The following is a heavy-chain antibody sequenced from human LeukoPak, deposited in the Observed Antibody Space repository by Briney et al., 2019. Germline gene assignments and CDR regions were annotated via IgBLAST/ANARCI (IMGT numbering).Heavy chain of an antibody. CDR1: GFTFSNFW. CDR2: INQDGSAK. Sequence: GGSLRLSCAASGFTFSNFWMSWVRQAPGKGLEWVANINQDGSAKYSVDSVKGRFTISRDNAKNSLYLQMNSLRAEDTAVYYCARDWQAVVVITGGYDYWGQGTLVTVSS. CDR3: ARDWQAVVVITGGYDY. V-gene: IGHV3-7*01. D-gene: IGHD3-22*01. J-gene: IGHJ4*02.